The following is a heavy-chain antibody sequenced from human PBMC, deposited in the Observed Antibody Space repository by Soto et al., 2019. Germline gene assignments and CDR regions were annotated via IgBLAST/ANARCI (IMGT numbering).Heavy chain of an antibody. D-gene: IGHD6-19*01. CDR3: ARVRGIAVAPDAFDI. V-gene: IGHV1-18*01. J-gene: IGHJ3*02. Sequence: ASVKVSCKASGYTFTSYGISWVRQAPGRGLEWMGWISAYNGNTNYAQKLQGRVTMTTDTSTSTAYMELRSLRSDDTAVYYCARVRGIAVAPDAFDIWGEGTMVTVSS. CDR2: ISAYNGNT. CDR1: GYTFTSYG.